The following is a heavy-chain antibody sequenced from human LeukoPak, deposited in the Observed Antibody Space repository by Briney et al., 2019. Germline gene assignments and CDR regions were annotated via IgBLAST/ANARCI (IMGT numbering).Heavy chain of an antibody. CDR2: ISTYNDDT. CDR1: GYTFTNYG. J-gene: IGHJ4*02. CDR3: ARDPFPFILQVTGITYFDS. Sequence: SVKVSCKASGYTFTNYGINWLRQAPGQGLEWLGWISTYNDDTKYAQKFQGRVTMTTDTSTTTVFMELRGLRSDDTGVYYCARDPFPFILQVTGITYFDSWGPGTLVTVSS. V-gene: IGHV1-18*01. D-gene: IGHD2-21*02.